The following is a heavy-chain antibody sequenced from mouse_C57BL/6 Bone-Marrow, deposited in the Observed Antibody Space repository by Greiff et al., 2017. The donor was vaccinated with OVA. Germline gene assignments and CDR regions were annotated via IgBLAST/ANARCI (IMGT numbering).Heavy chain of an antibody. CDR3: ARCYYGNLDY. V-gene: IGHV1-76*01. Sequence: VKVVESGAELVRPGASVKLSCKASGYTFTDYYINWVKQRPGQGLEWIARIYPGSGNTYYNEKFKGKATLTAEKSSSTAYMQLSSLTSEDSAVYFCARCYYGNLDYWGQGTTLTVSS. J-gene: IGHJ2*01. D-gene: IGHD2-1*01. CDR1: GYTFTDYY. CDR2: IYPGSGNT.